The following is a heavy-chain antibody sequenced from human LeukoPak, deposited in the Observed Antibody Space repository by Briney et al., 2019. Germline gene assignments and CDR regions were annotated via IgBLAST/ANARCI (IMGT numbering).Heavy chain of an antibody. J-gene: IGHJ4*02. CDR1: GLTFSSYE. CDR3: ARSPSSHFDY. Sequence: GGSLRLSCAASGLTFSSYEMSWVRQAPGQGLEWVSCIRSSSSYIYYPASVKGPFTISRDNPKNTLYLQMNGLRAEDTAVYYCARSPSSHFDYWGQGTLVTVSS. D-gene: IGHD2-2*01. CDR2: IRSSSSYI. V-gene: IGHV3-21*01.